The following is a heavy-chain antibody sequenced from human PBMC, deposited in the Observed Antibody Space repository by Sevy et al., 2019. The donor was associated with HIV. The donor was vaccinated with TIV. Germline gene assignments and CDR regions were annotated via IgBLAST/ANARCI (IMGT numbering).Heavy chain of an antibody. CDR3: AREEEKDFRGGSCSYFDY. Sequence: ASVKVSCKASGYTFTSYAMNWVRQAPGQGLEWMGWIKTNTGNPTYSQGFTGRFVFSLDTSVSTAYLQISSLKAEDTAVYYCAREEEKDFRGGSCSYFDYSAQGTLVTDSS. V-gene: IGHV7-4-1*02. J-gene: IGHJ4*02. CDR2: IKTNTGNP. D-gene: IGHD2-15*01. CDR1: GYTFTSYA.